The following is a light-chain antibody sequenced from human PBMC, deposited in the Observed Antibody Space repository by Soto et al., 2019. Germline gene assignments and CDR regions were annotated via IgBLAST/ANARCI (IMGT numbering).Light chain of an antibody. V-gene: IGLV2-11*01. Sequence: QPVLTQPRSVSGSPGQSVTISCTGTSSDVGSHNYVSWYQQYPGKAPKLLLSSVSKRPSGVPDRFSGSKSGNTASLTISGLQAEDEADYYCCSYAGSYTYVFGTGTKVTVL. J-gene: IGLJ1*01. CDR2: SVS. CDR1: SSDVGSHNY. CDR3: CSYAGSYTYV.